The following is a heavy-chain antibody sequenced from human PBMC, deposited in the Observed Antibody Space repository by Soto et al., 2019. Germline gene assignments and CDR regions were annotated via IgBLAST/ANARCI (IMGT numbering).Heavy chain of an antibody. Sequence: QVQLMQSGPEVKKPGSSVKVSCKTSGDTFKKFAISWVRQAPGQGPEWMGGIIPMFGTTKYTQKFQGRVTFTADKTTGTAYMELTSLMSEDTATYFCARGVVPAAGAAPHYFRYGVDVWGQGTTGTVSS. CDR1: GDTFKKFA. D-gene: IGHD2-2*01. CDR3: ARGVVPAAGAAPHYFRYGVDV. V-gene: IGHV1-69*06. J-gene: IGHJ6*02. CDR2: IIPMFGTT.